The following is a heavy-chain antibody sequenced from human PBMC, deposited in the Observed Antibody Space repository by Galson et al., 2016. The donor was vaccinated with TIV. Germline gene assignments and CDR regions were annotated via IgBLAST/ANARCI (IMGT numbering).Heavy chain of an antibody. CDR1: GFSLNTSGMC. CDR2: IDWDDDK. V-gene: IGHV2-70*11. Sequence: PALVKPTQTLTLTCSFSGFSLNTSGMCVSWIRQPPGKALEWLARIDWDDDKYYSTSLKARLTISKDTSKNQVVLTMTNLDPVDTATYSCARYRSRGACYDYWGQGTLVPVSS. J-gene: IGHJ4*02. CDR3: ARYRSRGACYDY. D-gene: IGHD2-21*02.